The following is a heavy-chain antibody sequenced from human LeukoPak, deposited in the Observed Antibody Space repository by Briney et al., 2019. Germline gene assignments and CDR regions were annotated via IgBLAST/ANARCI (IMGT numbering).Heavy chain of an antibody. D-gene: IGHD3-3*01. V-gene: IGHV3-7*01. CDR2: IKQDGSER. CDR1: GFTFSSYW. CDR3: AREKGYDFWSGYYMEYYFDY. Sequence: GGSLRLSCAASGFTFSSYWMNWARQAPGKGLEWVANIKQDGSERYYVDSVKGRFTISRDNAKNSLYLQMNSLRAEDTAVYYCAREKGYDFWSGYYMEYYFDYWGQGTLVTVSS. J-gene: IGHJ4*02.